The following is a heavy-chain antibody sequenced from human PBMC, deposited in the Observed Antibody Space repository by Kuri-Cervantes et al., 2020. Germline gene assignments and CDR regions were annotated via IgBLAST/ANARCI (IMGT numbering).Heavy chain of an antibody. V-gene: IGHV3-33*01. D-gene: IGHD2-2*01. CDR1: GFTFSSYG. J-gene: IGHJ4*02. CDR3: ARDHATSWSVRDS. Sequence: GGSLRLSCAASGFTFSSYGMHWVRQAPGKGLEWVAVIWYDGSNKYYADSVKGRFTISRDNSKNTLYLQMNSLRAEDTAMYYCARDHATSWSVRDSWGQGTLVTVSS. CDR2: IWYDGSNK.